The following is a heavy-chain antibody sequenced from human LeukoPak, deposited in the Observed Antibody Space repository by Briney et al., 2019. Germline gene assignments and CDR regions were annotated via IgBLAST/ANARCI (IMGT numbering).Heavy chain of an antibody. CDR3: ARGAVDYDFWSGYYEKPVPFDY. CDR2: ISSSSSTI. J-gene: IGHJ4*02. D-gene: IGHD3-3*01. CDR1: GFTFSSYS. Sequence: GGSLRLSCAASGFTFSSYSMNWVRQAPGKGLEWVSYISSSSSTIYYADSVKGRFTISRDNAKNSLYLQMNSLRAEDTAAYYCARGAVDYDFWSGYYEKPVPFDYWGQGTLVTVSS. V-gene: IGHV3-48*01.